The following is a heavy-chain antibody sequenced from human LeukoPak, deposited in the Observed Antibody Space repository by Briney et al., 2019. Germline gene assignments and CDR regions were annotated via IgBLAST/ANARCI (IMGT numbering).Heavy chain of an antibody. Sequence: GGSLRLSCAASGFTFSSYAMSWVRQAPGKGLEWVSAISGSGGSTYYADSVKGRFTISRDNSKNTLYLQMNSLRAEDTAVYYCAKHPRVTLPLARHFDYWGQGTLVTVSS. J-gene: IGHJ4*02. CDR1: GFTFSSYA. CDR2: ISGSGGST. V-gene: IGHV3-23*01. CDR3: AKHPRVTLPLARHFDY. D-gene: IGHD1-26*01.